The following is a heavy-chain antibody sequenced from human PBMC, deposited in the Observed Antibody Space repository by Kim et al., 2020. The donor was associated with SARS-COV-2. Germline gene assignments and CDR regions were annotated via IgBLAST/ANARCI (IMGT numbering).Heavy chain of an antibody. CDR1: GGSFSGYY. CDR3: ARGRGGTTVVTLGLGYYY. Sequence: SETLSLTCAVHGGSFSGYYWSWIRQPPGKGLEWIGEINHSGSTNYNPSLKSRVTISVDTSKNQFSLKLSSVTAADTAVYYCARGRGGTTVVTLGLGYYY. D-gene: IGHD4-17*01. V-gene: IGHV4-34*01. CDR2: INHSGST. J-gene: IGHJ6*01.